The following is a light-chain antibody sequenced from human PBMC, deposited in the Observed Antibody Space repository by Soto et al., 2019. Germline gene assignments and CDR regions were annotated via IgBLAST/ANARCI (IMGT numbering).Light chain of an antibody. V-gene: IGKV1-5*03. Sequence: DIQMTQSPSTLSASVGDRVTITCRASQSISTWFAWYQQKPGKAPKLLIYKASSLESGVPARFSGSGSGTEFTLTITSLQPDNCATYYRQQYNNYWTVGQGTKVEIK. CDR1: QSISTW. CDR2: KAS. J-gene: IGKJ1*01. CDR3: QQYNNYWT.